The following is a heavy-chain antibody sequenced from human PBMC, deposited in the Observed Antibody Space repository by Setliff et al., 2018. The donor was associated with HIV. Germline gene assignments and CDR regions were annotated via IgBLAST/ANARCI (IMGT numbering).Heavy chain of an antibody. Sequence: SETLSLTCAVYGGSFSGYYWSWIRQPPGKGLEWIGEINHSGSTNYNPSLKSRVTISVDTSKNQFSLKLSSVTAADTAVYYCATDGGLWFGRHSYLQNWGRGTLVTVSS. J-gene: IGHJ1*01. CDR2: INHSGST. CDR3: ATDGGLWFGRHSYLQN. V-gene: IGHV4-34*01. CDR1: GGSFSGYY. D-gene: IGHD3-10*01.